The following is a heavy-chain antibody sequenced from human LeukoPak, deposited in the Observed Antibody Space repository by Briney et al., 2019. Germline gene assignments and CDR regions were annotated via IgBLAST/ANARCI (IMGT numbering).Heavy chain of an antibody. Sequence: PGGSLRLSCAASGFTFSSYSMNWVRQAPGKGLEWVSYISSSSSTIYYADSVKGRFTISRDNAKNSLYLQMNSLRAEDTAVYYCARGLPSVYYDSSGRGDYWGQGTLVTVSS. CDR1: GFTFSSYS. J-gene: IGHJ4*02. V-gene: IGHV3-48*01. D-gene: IGHD3-22*01. CDR3: ARGLPSVYYDSSGRGDY. CDR2: ISSSSSTI.